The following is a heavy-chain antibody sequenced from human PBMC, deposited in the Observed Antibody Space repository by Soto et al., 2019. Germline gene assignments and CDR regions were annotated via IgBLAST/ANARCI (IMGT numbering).Heavy chain of an antibody. CDR1: GGSISSGDYY. D-gene: IGHD3-22*01. CDR3: AREGLLDYYGSSGYLPGSYFDY. CDR2: IYYSGST. V-gene: IGHV4-30-4*01. Sequence: SETLSLTCTVSGGSISSGDYYWSWIRQPPGKGLEWIGYIYYSGSTYYNPSLKSRVTISVDTSKNQFSLKLSSVTAADTAVYYCAREGLLDYYGSSGYLPGSYFDYCGQGPLVTVYS. J-gene: IGHJ4*02.